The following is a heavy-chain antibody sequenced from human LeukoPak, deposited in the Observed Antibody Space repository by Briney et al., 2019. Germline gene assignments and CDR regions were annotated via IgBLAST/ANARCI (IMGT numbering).Heavy chain of an antibody. CDR3: ARAVGSAVFDAFDI. Sequence: SVKVSCKASGGTFSSYAISWVRQAPGQGLEWLGGIIPFFGTVNYAQKFQGRVTITAAESTSTAYMELSSLRSEDTAVYYCARAVGSAVFDAFDIWGQGTMVTVSS. V-gene: IGHV1-69*13. CDR1: GGTFSSYA. CDR2: IIPFFGTV. J-gene: IGHJ3*02. D-gene: IGHD3-10*01.